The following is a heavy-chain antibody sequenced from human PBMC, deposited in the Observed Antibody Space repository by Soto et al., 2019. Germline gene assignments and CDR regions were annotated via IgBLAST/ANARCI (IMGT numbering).Heavy chain of an antibody. D-gene: IGHD3-3*01. V-gene: IGHV3-11*01. CDR1: GFTLGDYY. CDR3: ARDFRHGGMDV. Sequence: QVQLVESGGGLVEPGGSLRLSCVASGFTLGDYYMSWIRQAPGNGLEWLSYISGSSTNIKYAGSVKGRFSISRDNAKNSLYLQINSLRAEDTAVYYCARDFRHGGMDVWGKGTTVTVSS. CDR2: ISGSSTNI. J-gene: IGHJ6*03.